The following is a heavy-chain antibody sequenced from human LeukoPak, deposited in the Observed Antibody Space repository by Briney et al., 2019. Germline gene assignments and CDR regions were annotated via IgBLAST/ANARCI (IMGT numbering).Heavy chain of an antibody. CDR3: ARDSGITLLRGVIDY. CDR2: ISSSGSTR. J-gene: IGHJ4*02. Sequence: GGSLRLSCAASGFTFSSYEMNWVRQAPGKGLEWVSYISSSGSTRYYADSVKGRFTISRDNAKNSLYLQINSLRAEDTALYYCARDSGITLLRGVIDYWGQGTLVTVSS. V-gene: IGHV3-48*03. CDR1: GFTFSSYE. D-gene: IGHD3-10*01.